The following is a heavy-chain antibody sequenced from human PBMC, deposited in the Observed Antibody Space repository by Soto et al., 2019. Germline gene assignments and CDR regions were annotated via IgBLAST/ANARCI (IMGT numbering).Heavy chain of an antibody. CDR1: GFAVSRKY. D-gene: IGHD6-19*01. V-gene: IGHV3-53*01. J-gene: IGHJ4*02. CDR3: VQTTGWPGFDF. CDR2: IYGGGTT. Sequence: EVQLVESGGGLIQPGGSLRLSCAASGFAVSRKYMTWGRQAPGKGLEWVSVIYGGGTTYYADSVKGRFTISRDTSKNTLYLQMNSLRAEDTAVYYCVQTTGWPGFDFWGQGTLVTVSS.